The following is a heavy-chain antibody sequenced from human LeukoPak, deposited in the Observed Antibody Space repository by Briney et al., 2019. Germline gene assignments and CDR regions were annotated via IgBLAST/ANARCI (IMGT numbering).Heavy chain of an antibody. CDR2: INPSGGST. V-gene: IGHV1-46*01. CDR3: ARVRDDYVWGSYRLRKGAFDI. Sequence: EASVKVSCKASGYTFTSYYMHWVRQAPGQGLEWMGIINPSGGSTSYAQKFQGRATMTRDTSTSTVYMELSSLRSEDTAVYYCARVRDDYVWGSYRLRKGAFDIWGQGTMVTVSS. CDR1: GYTFTSYY. D-gene: IGHD3-16*02. J-gene: IGHJ3*02.